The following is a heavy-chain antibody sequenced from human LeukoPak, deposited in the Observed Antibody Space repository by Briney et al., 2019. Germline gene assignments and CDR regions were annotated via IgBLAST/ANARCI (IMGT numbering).Heavy chain of an antibody. CDR2: IYTSGST. CDR1: GGSISSYY. CDR3: ARENEVAGRCFDY. V-gene: IGHV4-4*07. J-gene: IGHJ4*02. D-gene: IGHD6-19*01. Sequence: SETLSLTCTVSGGSISSYYWSWLRQPAGKGLEWIGRIYTSGSTNYNPPLKSRVTMTVDTSKTQFSLKLISVTGADTAVYYWARENEVAGRCFDYGGQGTLVTVSS.